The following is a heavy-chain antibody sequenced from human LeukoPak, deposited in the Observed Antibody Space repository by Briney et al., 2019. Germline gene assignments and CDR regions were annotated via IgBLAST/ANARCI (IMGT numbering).Heavy chain of an antibody. D-gene: IGHD4-23*01. CDR3: AKALYGGNTV. V-gene: IGHV3-23*01. CDR1: GFTFSTYA. J-gene: IGHJ4*02. CDR2: ISGNGVTT. Sequence: GGSLRLSCAASGFTFSTYAMGWVRQAPGEGLRWVSSISGNGVTTYYADSVKGRFTISRDNSKNTLYLRMNSLRAEDTALYYCAKALYGGNTVWGQGTLVTVSS.